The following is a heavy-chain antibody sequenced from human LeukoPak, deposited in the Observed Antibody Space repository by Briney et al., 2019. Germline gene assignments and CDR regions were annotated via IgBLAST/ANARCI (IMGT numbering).Heavy chain of an antibody. CDR3: AKDRRQQLDVEFDV. CDR2: ISWNSGSI. J-gene: IGHJ6*02. Sequence: PGGSLRLSCAASGFTFDDYAMHWVRQAPGKGLEWVSGISWNSGSIGYTDSVKGRFTISRDNAKNSLYLQMNSLRAEDTALYYCAKDRRQQLDVEFDVWGQGTTVTVSS. V-gene: IGHV3-9*01. D-gene: IGHD6-13*01. CDR1: GFTFDDYA.